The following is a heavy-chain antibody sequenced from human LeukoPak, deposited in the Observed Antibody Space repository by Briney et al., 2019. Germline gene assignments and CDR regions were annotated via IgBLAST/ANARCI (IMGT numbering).Heavy chain of an antibody. CDR1: GFIFNNFD. CDR2: ISDSGGDT. D-gene: IGHD3-10*01. CDR3: ARVIRYGSGNYYYFDY. Sequence: GGSLRLSCAASGFIFNNFDLNWVRQAPGKGLEWVSDISDSGGDTYYADSVRGRFTISRDNFKNTLYLQMNSLRADDTAIYYCARVIRYGSGNYYYFDYWGQGTLVTVSS. J-gene: IGHJ4*02. V-gene: IGHV3-23*01.